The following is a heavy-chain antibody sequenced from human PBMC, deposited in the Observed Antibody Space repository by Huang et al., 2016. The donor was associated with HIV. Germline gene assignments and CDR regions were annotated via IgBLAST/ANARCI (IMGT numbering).Heavy chain of an antibody. CDR2: LSARSSYI. Sequence: EEQLVESGGGLVKPGGSLNLSCEVSGFTSSGFSFNWVRQAPGKGLQWVASLSARSSYINYADSVRGRFTVSRDNAKNSLYRQMSSLRADDTAVYYCARDRGTTSLYGMDVWGQGTTVTVSS. V-gene: IGHV3-21*01. D-gene: IGHD1-7*01. CDR1: GFTSSGFS. CDR3: ARDRGTTSLYGMDV. J-gene: IGHJ6*02.